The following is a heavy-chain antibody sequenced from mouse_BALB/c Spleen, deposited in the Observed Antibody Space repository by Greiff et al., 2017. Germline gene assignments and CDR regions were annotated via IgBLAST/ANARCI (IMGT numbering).Heavy chain of an antibody. CDR2: IWGDGST. D-gene: IGHD2-1*01. CDR1: GFSLTGYG. V-gene: IGHV2-6-7*01. Sequence: VQLQESGPGLVAPSQSLSITCTVSGFSLTGYGVNWVRQPPGKGLEWLGMIWGDGSTDYNSALKSRLSISKDNSKSQVFLKMNSLQTDDTARYYCARDLYYGNFLYAMDYWGQGTSVTVSS. CDR3: ARDLYYGNFLYAMDY. J-gene: IGHJ4*01.